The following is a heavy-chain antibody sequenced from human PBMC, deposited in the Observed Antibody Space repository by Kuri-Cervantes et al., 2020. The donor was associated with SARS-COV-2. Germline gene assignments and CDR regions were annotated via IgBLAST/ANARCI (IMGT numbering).Heavy chain of an antibody. CDR3: ARGDLGYCSGSSCYNWFDP. CDR1: GFTFSSYD. CDR2: IGTAGDT. D-gene: IGHD2-15*01. V-gene: IGHV3-13*01. J-gene: IGHJ5*02. Sequence: GESLKISCAASGFTFSSYDMHWVRQATGKGLEWVSAIGTAGDTYYPGSVKGRFTISRENAKNSLYLQMNSLRAEDTAVYYCARGDLGYCSGSSCYNWFDPWGQGTLVTVSS.